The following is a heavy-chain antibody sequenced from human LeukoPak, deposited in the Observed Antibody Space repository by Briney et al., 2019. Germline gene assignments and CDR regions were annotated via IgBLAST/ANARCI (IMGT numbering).Heavy chain of an antibody. Sequence: SETLSLTCTVSGGSISGYYWGWIRQPPGKGLEWIGYISYSGSTNYNPSLKSRVTISLNTSKNQFSLKLSSVTAADTAVYYCARFRYTYGSHVFDYWGQGTLVTVSS. D-gene: IGHD5-18*01. J-gene: IGHJ4*02. CDR1: GGSISGYY. V-gene: IGHV4-59*01. CDR3: ARFRYTYGSHVFDY. CDR2: ISYSGST.